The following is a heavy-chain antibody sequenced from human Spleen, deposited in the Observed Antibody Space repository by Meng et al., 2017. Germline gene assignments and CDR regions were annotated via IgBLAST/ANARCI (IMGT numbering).Heavy chain of an antibody. CDR1: VVSFSDYY. CDR3: ARGPTTMAHDFDY. V-gene: IGHV4-34*01. J-gene: IGHJ4*02. CDR2: INHSGST. D-gene: IGHD4-11*01. Sequence: QVQLQQWGGGLLKPSETLCLTCVVSVVSFSDYYWSWIRRPPGKGLEWIGEINHSGSTNYNPSLESRATISVDTSQNNLSLKLSSVTAADSAVYHCARGPTTMAHDFDYWGQGTLVTVSS.